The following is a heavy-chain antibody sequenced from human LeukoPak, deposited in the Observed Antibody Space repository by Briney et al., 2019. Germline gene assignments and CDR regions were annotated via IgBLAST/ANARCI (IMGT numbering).Heavy chain of an antibody. Sequence: GASVKVSCKVSGYTLTELSMHWVRQAPGKGLEWMGGFDPEDGETIYAQKFQGRVTMTEDTSTDTAYMELSSLRSEDTAVYYCATMVPVDIAMVTLPFDYWGQGTLVTVSS. CDR1: GYTLTELS. CDR2: FDPEDGET. V-gene: IGHV1-24*01. J-gene: IGHJ4*02. D-gene: IGHD5-18*01. CDR3: ATMVPVDIAMVTLPFDY.